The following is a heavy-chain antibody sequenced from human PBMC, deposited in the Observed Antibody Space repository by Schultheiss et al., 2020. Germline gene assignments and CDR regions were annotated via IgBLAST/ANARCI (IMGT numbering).Heavy chain of an antibody. D-gene: IGHD3-16*01. V-gene: IGHV3-33*01. J-gene: IGHJ6*02. Sequence: GGSLRLSCAASGFTFSSYGMHWVRQAPGKGLEWVAVIWYDGNNKYFVDSVKGRFTISRDNYKNTLYLQMNSLRAEDTAVYYCARDQSVTFGGANYGMDVWGQGTTVTVSS. CDR2: IWYDGNNK. CDR1: GFTFSSYG. CDR3: ARDQSVTFGGANYGMDV.